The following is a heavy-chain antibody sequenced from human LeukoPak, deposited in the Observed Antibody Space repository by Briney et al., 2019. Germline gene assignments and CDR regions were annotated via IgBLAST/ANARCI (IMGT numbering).Heavy chain of an antibody. D-gene: IGHD3-3*01. Sequence: GASVKVSCKASGYTFTSYDINWVRQATGQGLEWMGWMNPNSGNTGYAQKFQGRVTMTRNTSISTAYMELSSLRSEDTAVYYCARDNDLWSGALGFDPWGQGTLVTVSS. CDR2: MNPNSGNT. CDR1: GYTFTSYD. CDR3: ARDNDLWSGALGFDP. V-gene: IGHV1-8*01. J-gene: IGHJ5*02.